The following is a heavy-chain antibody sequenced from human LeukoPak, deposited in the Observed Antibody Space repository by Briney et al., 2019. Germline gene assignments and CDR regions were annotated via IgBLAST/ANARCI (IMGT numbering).Heavy chain of an antibody. J-gene: IGHJ4*02. D-gene: IGHD2-2*01. Sequence: GGSLRLSCAASGFTFSSYSMNWVRQAPGKGLEWVSSISSSSSYIYYADSVKGRFTISRDNAKNSLYLQMNSLKTEDTAVYYCTASDHLYCSTYSCHFDYWGQGTLVTVAS. CDR2: ISSSSSYI. V-gene: IGHV3-21*03. CDR1: GFTFSSYS. CDR3: TASDHLYCSTYSCHFDY.